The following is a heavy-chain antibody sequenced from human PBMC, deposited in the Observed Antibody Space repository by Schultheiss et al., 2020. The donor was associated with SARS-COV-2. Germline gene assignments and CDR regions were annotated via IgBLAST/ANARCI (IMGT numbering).Heavy chain of an antibody. J-gene: IGHJ5*02. V-gene: IGHV4-4*07. CDR2: IYTSGST. CDR3: ARGEGASNWFDP. D-gene: IGHD4/OR15-4a*01. Sequence: GSLRLSCTVSGGSISSYYWSWIRQPAGKGLEWIGRIYTSGSTNYNPSLKSRVTISVDTSKNQFSLKLSSVTAADTAVYYCARGEGASNWFDPWGQGTLVTVSS. CDR1: GGSISSYY.